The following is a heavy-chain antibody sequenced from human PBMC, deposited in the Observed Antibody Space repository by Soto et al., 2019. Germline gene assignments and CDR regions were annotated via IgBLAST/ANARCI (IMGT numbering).Heavy chain of an antibody. J-gene: IGHJ4*02. CDR1: GFTFSSYA. CDR3: AKAPDYDFWRGYSDY. D-gene: IGHD3-3*01. CDR2: ISGSGGST. Sequence: EVQLLESGGGLVQPGGSLRLSCAASGFTFSSYAMSWVRQAPGKWLEWVSAISGSGGSTYYADSVKGRFTISRDNSKNTLYLQMNSLRAEDTAVYYCAKAPDYDFWRGYSDYWGQGTLVTVSS. V-gene: IGHV3-23*01.